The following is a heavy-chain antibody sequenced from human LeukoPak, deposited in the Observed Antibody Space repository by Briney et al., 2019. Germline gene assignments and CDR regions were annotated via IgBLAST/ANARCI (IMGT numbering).Heavy chain of an antibody. CDR2: ISSDGVTT. CDR1: GFTFSSYA. J-gene: IGHJ4*02. Sequence: GGSLRLSCSASGFTFSSYAMHWVRQAPGKGLEYVSAISSDGVTTYYADSVKGRFTISRDNSKNTLYLQMSSLRAEDTAVYYCVKAMATYGYRVPFDYWGQGTLVTVSS. D-gene: IGHD5-18*01. V-gene: IGHV3-64D*09. CDR3: VKAMATYGYRVPFDY.